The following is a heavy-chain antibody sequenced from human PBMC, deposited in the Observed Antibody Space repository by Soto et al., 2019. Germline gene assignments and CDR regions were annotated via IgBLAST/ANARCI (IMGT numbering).Heavy chain of an antibody. CDR3: ARNLVHEYSLDV. V-gene: IGHV4-31*03. CDR1: GGSISSGGYY. Sequence: SETLSLTCTVSGGSISSGGYYWTWIRQYPGKGLEWIGYMYYTGSPYYNPSLESRLTISLDTSNNQVSLKLTSVTAADTAVYYCARNLVHEYSLDVWGQGTTVTVSS. J-gene: IGHJ6*02. D-gene: IGHD6-6*01. CDR2: MYYTGSP.